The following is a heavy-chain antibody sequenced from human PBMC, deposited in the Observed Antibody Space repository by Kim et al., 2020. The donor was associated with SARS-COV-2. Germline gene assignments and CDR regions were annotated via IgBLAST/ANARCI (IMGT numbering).Heavy chain of an antibody. CDR1: GGSISSYY. V-gene: IGHV4-59*01. CDR3: ASSRPYYYDPKAAFDI. CDR2: IYYSGST. D-gene: IGHD3-22*01. Sequence: SETLSLTCTVSGGSISSYYWSWIRQPPGKGLEWIGYIYYSGSTNYNPSLKIRVTISVDTSKNQFSLKLSSVTAADTAVYYCASSRPYYYDPKAAFDIWGQGTMVTVSS. J-gene: IGHJ3*02.